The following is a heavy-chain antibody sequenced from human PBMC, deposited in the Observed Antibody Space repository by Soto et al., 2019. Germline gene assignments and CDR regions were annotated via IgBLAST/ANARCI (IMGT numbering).Heavy chain of an antibody. V-gene: IGHV4-39*01. CDR2: IYYSGST. CDR1: GGSISSNSYY. J-gene: IGHJ4*02. D-gene: IGHD6-13*01. CDR3: ARQPRPGIAAAGNFDY. Sequence: PSETLSLTCTVSGGSISSNSYYWGWIRQPPGKGLEWIGSIYYSGSTYYNPSLKSRVTISVDTSKNQFSLKLSSVTAADTAVYYCARQPRPGIAAAGNFDYWGQGTLVTVSS.